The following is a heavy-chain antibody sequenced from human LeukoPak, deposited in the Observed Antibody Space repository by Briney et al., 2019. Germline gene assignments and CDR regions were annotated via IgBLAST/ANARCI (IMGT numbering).Heavy chain of an antibody. CDR1: GGSISSYY. CDR2: IYYSGST. CDR3: ARGSSWYIDY. V-gene: IGHV4-59*12. J-gene: IGHJ4*02. Sequence: PSETLSLTCTVSGGSISSYYWSWIRQPPGKGLEWIGYIYYSGSTNYNPSLKSRVTISVDTSKNQFSLKLSSVTAADTAVYYCARGSSWYIDYWGQGTLVTVSS. D-gene: IGHD6-13*01.